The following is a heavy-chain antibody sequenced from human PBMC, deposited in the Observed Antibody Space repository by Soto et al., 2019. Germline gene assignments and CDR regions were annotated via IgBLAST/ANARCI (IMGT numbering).Heavy chain of an antibody. V-gene: IGHV4-34*01. CDR3: ARRGYYYYGMDV. Sequence: SETLSLTCAVYGGSFSGYYWSWIRQPPGKGLEWIGEINHSGSTNYNPSLKSRVTISVDTSKNQFSLKLSSVTAADTAVYYCARRGYYYYGMDVWGQGTTVTVSS. J-gene: IGHJ6*02. CDR2: INHSGST. CDR1: GGSFSGYY.